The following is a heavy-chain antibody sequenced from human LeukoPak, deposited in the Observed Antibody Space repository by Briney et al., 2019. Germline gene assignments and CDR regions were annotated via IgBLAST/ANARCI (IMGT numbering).Heavy chain of an antibody. V-gene: IGHV3-7*01. CDR1: GFTFSSYG. CDR3: ARARYRGFDY. CDR2: IKEDGTE. D-gene: IGHD3-10*01. Sequence: GGSLRLSCAVSGFTFSSYGMTWVRQAPGKGLEWVASIKEDGTEYYVDSVKGRFTASRDIAKNSLFLQMRSLRVEDTAVYYCARARYRGFDYWGQGALVTVSS. J-gene: IGHJ4*02.